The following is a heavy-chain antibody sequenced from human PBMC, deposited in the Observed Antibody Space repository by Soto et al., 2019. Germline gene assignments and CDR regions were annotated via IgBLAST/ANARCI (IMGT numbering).Heavy chain of an antibody. Sequence: GGSLRLSCSAAGFTFRNYAMHCVRQAPGKGLGYFSSITNNGGSTYYADSVKGRVTISRDNSKNTVYLQMRSLRTEDTALYYCERDTPSGSDETGQDYWGQGPMVTVSS. CDR1: GFTFRNYA. J-gene: IGHJ4*02. D-gene: IGHD1-26*01. CDR3: ERDTPSGSDETGQDY. V-gene: IGHV3-64D*06. CDR2: ITNNGGST.